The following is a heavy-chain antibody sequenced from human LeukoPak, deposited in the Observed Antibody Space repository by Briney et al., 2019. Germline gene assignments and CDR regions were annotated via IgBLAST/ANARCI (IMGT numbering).Heavy chain of an antibody. CDR2: ISKSGDFT. J-gene: IGHJ4*01. Sequence: GGSLRLSCAASGFTFSSSAMSWVGQAPGKGLEWVSVISKSGDFTYYADSVKGRFTISRDSSKNTLNLQMNSLRAEDTAVYYCAKESAAAGYFDYWGLGTLVTVSS. V-gene: IGHV3-23*01. CDR3: AKESAAAGYFDY. CDR1: GFTFSSSA. D-gene: IGHD6-13*01.